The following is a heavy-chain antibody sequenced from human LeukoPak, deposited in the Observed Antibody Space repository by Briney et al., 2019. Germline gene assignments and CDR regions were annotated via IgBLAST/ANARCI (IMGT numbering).Heavy chain of an antibody. J-gene: IGHJ3*02. Sequence: GEALKISCKGSGYSFTSYWIGWVRPMPGKGLEWMGIIYPGDSDTRYSPSFQGQVTISADKSISTAYLQWSSLQASDTAMYYCARRAITLGDAFDIWGQGTMVTVSS. CDR3: ARRAITLGDAFDI. V-gene: IGHV5-51*01. CDR1: GYSFTSYW. CDR2: IYPGDSDT. D-gene: IGHD3-16*01.